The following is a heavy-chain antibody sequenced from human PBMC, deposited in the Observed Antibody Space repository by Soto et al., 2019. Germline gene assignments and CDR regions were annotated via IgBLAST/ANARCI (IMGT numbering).Heavy chain of an antibody. CDR2: IYYSGST. V-gene: IGHV4-59*01. J-gene: IGHJ5*02. Sequence: KTSETLSLTCTVSGGSISSYYWSWIRQPPGKGLEWIGYIYYSGSTNYNPSLKSRVTISVDTSKNQFSLKLSSVTAADTAVYYCARDHNTMVRGVITHWFDPWGQGTLVTVSS. D-gene: IGHD3-10*01. CDR3: ARDHNTMVRGVITHWFDP. CDR1: GGSISSYY.